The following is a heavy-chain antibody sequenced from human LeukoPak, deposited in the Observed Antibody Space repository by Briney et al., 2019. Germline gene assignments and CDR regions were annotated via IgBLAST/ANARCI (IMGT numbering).Heavy chain of an antibody. Sequence: GASVKVSCKASGYTFTSYYMHWVRQAPGQGLEWMGIINPSGGSTSYAQKFQGRVTMTRDTSTSTVYMELSSLRSEDTAVYYCARDVGSTSYKRATWYFDLWGRGTLVTVSS. CDR1: GYTFTSYY. J-gene: IGHJ2*01. V-gene: IGHV1-46*01. CDR3: ARDVGSTSYKRATWYFDL. CDR2: INPSGGST. D-gene: IGHD2-2*01.